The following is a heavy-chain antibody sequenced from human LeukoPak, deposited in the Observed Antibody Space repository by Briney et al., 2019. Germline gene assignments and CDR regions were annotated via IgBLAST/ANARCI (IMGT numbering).Heavy chain of an antibody. CDR3: ARENGRGAAAATDY. Sequence: GGSLRLSCEASGFTFRRYAMNWVRQAPGKGLEWVAYIGGTGSIIYYEDSVSGRFTISRDNAKNSLHLHMVNLRAEDTGVYYCARENGRGAAAATDYWGQGTLVAVSS. J-gene: IGHJ4*02. CDR1: GFTFRRYA. V-gene: IGHV3-48*03. D-gene: IGHD2-2*01. CDR2: IGGTGSII.